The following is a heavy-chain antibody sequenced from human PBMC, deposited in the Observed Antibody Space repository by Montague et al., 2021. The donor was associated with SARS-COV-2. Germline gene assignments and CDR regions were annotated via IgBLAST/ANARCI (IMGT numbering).Heavy chain of an antibody. CDR3: ARQAAGSYFYYGADV. CDR1: GDSINTYY. D-gene: IGHD6-13*01. J-gene: IGHJ6*02. V-gene: IGHV4-59*12. Sequence: SETLSLTCTVSGDSINTYYWNWIRQPPGKGLEWLGSILYTGSTNYNPSLKSRVTISLDTSKNQFFLKVTSVTAADTAVYYCARQAAGSYFYYGADVWGQGTTVTVSS. CDR2: ILYTGST.